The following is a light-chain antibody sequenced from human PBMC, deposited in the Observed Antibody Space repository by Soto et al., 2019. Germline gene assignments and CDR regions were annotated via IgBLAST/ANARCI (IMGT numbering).Light chain of an antibody. CDR2: GAA. J-gene: IGKJ4*01. V-gene: IGKV1-39*01. CDR3: QQSYNIQALT. Sequence: DIQMTQSPSSLSASVGDRVAITCRASQNIRNYLTWYQQKPGKAPKVLIYGAASLQSGVPSRFSGSGSGTNFTLLINSRQPEDYATYYCQQSYNIQALTFGGGTKVEIK. CDR1: QNIRNY.